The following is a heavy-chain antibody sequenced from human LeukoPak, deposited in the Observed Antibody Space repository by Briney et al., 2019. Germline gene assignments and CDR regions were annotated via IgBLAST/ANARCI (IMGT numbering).Heavy chain of an antibody. CDR1: GGSISSYY. J-gene: IGHJ4*02. V-gene: IGHV4-59*01. CDR2: VYYSGST. D-gene: IGHD3-22*01. CDR3: ARSSGPYDTTGPLGY. Sequence: SETLSLTCTVSGGSISSYYWSWIRQPPGKGLEWIGYVYYSGSTNYNPSLKSRVAISVDTSKSQFSLKLTSVTAADTALYYCARSSGPYDTTGPLGYWGQGTLVTVSS.